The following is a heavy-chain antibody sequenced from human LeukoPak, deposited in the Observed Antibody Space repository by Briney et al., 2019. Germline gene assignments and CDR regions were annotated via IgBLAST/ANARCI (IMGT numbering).Heavy chain of an antibody. CDR2: IKQDGSEK. J-gene: IGHJ4*02. CDR3: ARDAHYAFFDY. CDR1: GFTFSNYH. D-gene: IGHD4-17*01. V-gene: IGHV3-7*01. Sequence: GGSLRLSCAASGFTFSNYHMNWVRQAPGKGLEWVANIKQDGSEKYYVDSVKGRFTISRDNAKNSLYLQMNSLRAEDTAVYYCARDAHYAFFDYWGQGTLVTVSS.